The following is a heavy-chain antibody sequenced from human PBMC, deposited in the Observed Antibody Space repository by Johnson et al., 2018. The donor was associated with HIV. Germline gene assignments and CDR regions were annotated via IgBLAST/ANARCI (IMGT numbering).Heavy chain of an antibody. Sequence: QVQLVESGGGVVQPGRSLRLSCAASGFTFSSYGMHWVRQAPGQGLEWVAVIWYDGSNKYYADSVKGRFTISRDNSTHTLYLQMHSLRAEYTAVYYCAKDPGITMIAHAFDIWGQGTMVTVSS. CDR1: GFTFSSYG. D-gene: IGHD3-22*01. V-gene: IGHV3-33*06. J-gene: IGHJ3*02. CDR2: IWYDGSNK. CDR3: AKDPGITMIAHAFDI.